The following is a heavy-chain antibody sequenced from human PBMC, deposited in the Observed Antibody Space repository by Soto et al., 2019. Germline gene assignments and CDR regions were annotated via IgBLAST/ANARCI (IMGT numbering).Heavy chain of an antibody. Sequence: GGSLRLSCAASGFTFDDYAMHWVRQAPGKGLEWVSGISWNSGSIGYADSVKGRFTISRDNAKNSLYLQMNSLRAEDTALYYCAKDKASDIVVVVAAQDHAFDIWGQGTMVTVSS. J-gene: IGHJ3*02. V-gene: IGHV3-9*01. CDR2: ISWNSGSI. CDR1: GFTFDDYA. CDR3: AKDKASDIVVVVAAQDHAFDI. D-gene: IGHD2-15*01.